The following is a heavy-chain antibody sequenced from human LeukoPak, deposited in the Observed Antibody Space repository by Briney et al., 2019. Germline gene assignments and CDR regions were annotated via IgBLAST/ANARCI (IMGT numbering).Heavy chain of an antibody. CDR1: GFTFSSFG. D-gene: IGHD5-12*01. CDR3: GRLMGGYDSYFYGMDV. CDR2: ISYDGSNK. V-gene: IGHV3-30*03. J-gene: IGHJ6*02. Sequence: PRRSLRLSCAASGFTFSSFGMHWVRQAPGKGLEWVAVISYDGSNKYYADSVKGRFTISRDNSQNTLYLQMNSLRPEDTAVYYCGRLMGGYDSYFYGMDVWGQGTTVTVSS.